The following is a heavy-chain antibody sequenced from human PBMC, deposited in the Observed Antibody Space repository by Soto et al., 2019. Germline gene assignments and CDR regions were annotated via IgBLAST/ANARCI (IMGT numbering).Heavy chain of an antibody. CDR3: ARDVSYYGSGSSTWHYYYMDV. V-gene: IGHV4-31*03. J-gene: IGHJ6*03. D-gene: IGHD3-10*01. CDR1: GGSISSGGYY. Sequence: SETLSLTCTVSGGSISSGGYYWSWIRQHPGKGLEWIGYIYYSGSTYYNPPLKSRVTISVDTSKNQFSLKLSSVTAADTAVYYCARDVSYYGSGSSTWHYYYMDVWGKGTTVTVSS. CDR2: IYYSGST.